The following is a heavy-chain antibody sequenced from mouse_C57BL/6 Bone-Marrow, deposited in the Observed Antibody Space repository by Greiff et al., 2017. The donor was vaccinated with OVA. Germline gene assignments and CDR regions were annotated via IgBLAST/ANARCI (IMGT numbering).Heavy chain of an antibody. CDR1: GYTFTSYW. CDR3: TSPSWCAY. J-gene: IGHJ3*01. V-gene: IGHV1-5*01. Sequence: EVKLQESGTVLARPGASVKMSCKTSGYTFTSYWMHWVKQRPGQGLEWIGAIYPGNSDTSYNQKFKGKAKLTEVTSARTAYMELSRRTKEECAVDNCTSPSWCAYGGQGTLVTVSA. CDR2: IYPGNSDT.